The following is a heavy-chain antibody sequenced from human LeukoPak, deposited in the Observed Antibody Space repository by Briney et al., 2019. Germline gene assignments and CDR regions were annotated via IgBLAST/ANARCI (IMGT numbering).Heavy chain of an antibody. V-gene: IGHV1-46*01. D-gene: IGHD3/OR15-3a*01. CDR3: ARWTKTYLDY. J-gene: IGHJ4*02. Sequence: ASVKVSCKSSGYTFTSYYIHWVRQAPGQGLECMGIINPNGDSTNYAQKFQGRVTMTRDTSTSTVYMELSSLRSEDTAVYYCARWTKTYLDYWGQGTLVTVSS. CDR2: INPNGDST. CDR1: GYTFTSYY.